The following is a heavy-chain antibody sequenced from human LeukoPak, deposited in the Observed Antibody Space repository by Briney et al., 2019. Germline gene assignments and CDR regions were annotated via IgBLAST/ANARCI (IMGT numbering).Heavy chain of an antibody. CDR3: ARERYGPDY. D-gene: IGHD4-17*01. Sequence: GGPLRLSCAASGFTFSTYFMHWVRQAPGKGLVWVARINGDWISTTYADSVMGRFTTSRDNAKNTLYLQMNSLRAEDTAVYYCARERYGPDYWGQGTLVTVSS. CDR1: GFTFSTYF. V-gene: IGHV3-74*01. J-gene: IGHJ4*02. CDR2: INGDWIST.